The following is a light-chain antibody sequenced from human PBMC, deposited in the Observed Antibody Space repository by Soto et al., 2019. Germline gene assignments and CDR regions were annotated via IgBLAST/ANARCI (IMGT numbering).Light chain of an antibody. V-gene: IGKV4-1*01. CDR3: QQYYSTPWT. CDR2: WAS. J-gene: IGKJ1*01. CDR1: QSVLNSSNNKKY. Sequence: DIVMTQSPDSLAVSLGERATINCKSSQSVLNSSNNKKYLAWYQQKPGQPPKLLIYWASTRESGVPDRFSGSGSGTDFTLTIRSLQAEDVAVYYCQQYYSTPWTFGQGTKVEIK.